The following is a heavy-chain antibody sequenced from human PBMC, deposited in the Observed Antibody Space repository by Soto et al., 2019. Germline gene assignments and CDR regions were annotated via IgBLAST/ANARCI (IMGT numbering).Heavy chain of an antibody. CDR2: ISGSGGTT. D-gene: IGHD2-2*01. CDR3: AKDRSSTSCYAYDY. Sequence: VQLLESAGGLVQPGGSLRLSCAASGFTFRNYAMSWARQAPGKGLEWVSAISGSGGTTHYADSVKGRFTISRDNSKNTLYLQMNSLRVEDTAVYYCAKDRSSTSCYAYDYWDQGSLVTVSS. J-gene: IGHJ4*02. CDR1: GFTFRNYA. V-gene: IGHV3-23*01.